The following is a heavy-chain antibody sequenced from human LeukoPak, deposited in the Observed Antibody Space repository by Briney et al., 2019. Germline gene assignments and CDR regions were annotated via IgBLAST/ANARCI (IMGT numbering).Heavy chain of an antibody. CDR1: GYTLTELS. V-gene: IGHV1-24*01. CDR3: ATGTLLHCGSTSCYMSYYYGMDV. Sequence: ASVKVSCKVSGYTLTELSMHWVRQAPGKGLEWMGGFDPEDGETIYAQKFQGRVTMTEDTSTDTAYMELSSLRSEDTAVYYCATGTLLHCGSTSCYMSYYYGMDVWGQGTTVTVSS. J-gene: IGHJ6*02. D-gene: IGHD2-2*02. CDR2: FDPEDGET.